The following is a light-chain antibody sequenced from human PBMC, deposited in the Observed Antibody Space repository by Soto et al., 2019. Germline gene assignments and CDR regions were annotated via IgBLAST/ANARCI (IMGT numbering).Light chain of an antibody. Sequence: EIVLTQSPATLSLSPGERAILSCRASQSVSTFLAWFQQKPGQPPRLLIYNASNRTTGIPARFSGSGSGTDVTLTISSLEPEYFAVYYCQQRGDWPPITFGQGTRLEIK. CDR2: NAS. J-gene: IGKJ5*01. CDR3: QQRGDWPPIT. CDR1: QSVSTF. V-gene: IGKV3-11*01.